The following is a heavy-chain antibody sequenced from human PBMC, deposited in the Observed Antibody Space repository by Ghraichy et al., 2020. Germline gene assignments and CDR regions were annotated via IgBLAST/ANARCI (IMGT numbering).Heavy chain of an antibody. D-gene: IGHD1-26*01. CDR3: AKDHPSGSYSLMDV. J-gene: IGHJ6*02. Sequence: GESLNISCAASGFTFSSYGMHWVRQAPGKGLEWVAVISYDGSNKYYADSVKGRFTISRDNSKNTLYLQMNSLRAEDTAVYYCAKDHPSGSYSLMDVWGQGTTVTVSS. V-gene: IGHV3-30*18. CDR1: GFTFSSYG. CDR2: ISYDGSNK.